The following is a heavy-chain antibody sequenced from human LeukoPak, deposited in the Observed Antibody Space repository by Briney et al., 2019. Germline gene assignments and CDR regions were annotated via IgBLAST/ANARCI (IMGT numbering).Heavy chain of an antibody. D-gene: IGHD6-13*01. V-gene: IGHV3-48*04. CDR2: ISSSSSTI. CDR1: GFTFSSYS. CDR3: ARDSIAAAGTGLRAFDI. J-gene: IGHJ3*02. Sequence: GGSLRLSCAASGFTFSSYSMNWVRQAPGKGLEWVSYISSSSSTIYYADSVKGRFTISRDNAKNSLYLQMNSLRAEDTAVYYCARDSIAAAGTGLRAFDIWGQGTMVTVSS.